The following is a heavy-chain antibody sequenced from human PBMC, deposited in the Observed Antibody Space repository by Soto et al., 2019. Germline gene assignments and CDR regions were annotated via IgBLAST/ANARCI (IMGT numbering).Heavy chain of an antibody. CDR1: GFPFSSYA. Sequence: EVQLLDSGGGLVQPGGSLRLSCAASGFPFSSYAMSWARQPPGKGLEWVSSISVSGGSTYSAYYADSVRGRLTISRDDSRNTMYLQMSSLRAEDTAIYYCAKNYYFDSWGQGTLVTVSS. CDR2: ISVSGGSTYSA. CDR3: AKNYYFDS. J-gene: IGHJ4*02. V-gene: IGHV3-23*01.